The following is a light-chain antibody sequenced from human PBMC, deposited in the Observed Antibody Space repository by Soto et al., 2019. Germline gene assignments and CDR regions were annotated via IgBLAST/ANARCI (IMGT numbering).Light chain of an antibody. V-gene: IGKV3-15*01. J-gene: IGKJ3*01. CDR2: GAS. CDR1: QSVSSN. CDR3: QQYNNWPPFT. Sequence: EIVXTXSPATLSVSPGERATLSCRASQSVSSNLAWYQQKPGQAPRLLIYGASTRATGIPARFSGSGSGTEFTLTISSLQSEDFAVYYCQQYNNWPPFTFGPGTKVDIK.